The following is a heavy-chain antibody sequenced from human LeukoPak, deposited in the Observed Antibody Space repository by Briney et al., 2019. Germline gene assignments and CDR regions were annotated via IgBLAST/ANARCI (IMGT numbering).Heavy chain of an antibody. CDR1: GFTFDDYA. CDR3: AKDMGRGANFEFDY. V-gene: IGHV3-43*02. D-gene: IGHD3-9*01. CDR2: ISGDGGST. Sequence: GGSLRLSCAASGFTFDDYAMHWVRQAPGKGLEWVSLISGDGGSTYYADSVKGRFTISRDNSKNSLYLQMNSLRTEDTALYYCAKDMGRGANFEFDYWGQGTLVTVSS. J-gene: IGHJ4*02.